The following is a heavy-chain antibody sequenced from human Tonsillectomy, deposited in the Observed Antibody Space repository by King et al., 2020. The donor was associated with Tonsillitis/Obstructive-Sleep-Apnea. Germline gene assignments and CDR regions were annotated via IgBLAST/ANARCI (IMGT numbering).Heavy chain of an antibody. J-gene: IGHJ4*02. CDR2: ISYDSINK. CDR3: AKDLGGGWALDY. Sequence: HVPLVESGGGVVQPGRSLRLSCAASGFTFSGSDMHWVRQAPGKGLEWVAVISYDSINKYYADSVRGRFTISRDNSKNTLYLQMNSLRAEDTAVYYCAKDLGGGWALDYWGQGTLVTVSS. V-gene: IGHV3-30*18. CDR1: GFTFSGSD. D-gene: IGHD6-19*01.